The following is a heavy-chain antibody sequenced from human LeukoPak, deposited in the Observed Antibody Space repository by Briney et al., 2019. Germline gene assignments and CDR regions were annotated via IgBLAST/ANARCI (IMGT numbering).Heavy chain of an antibody. CDR3: ASLGYCSGGSCYGGLM. V-gene: IGHV3-48*01. D-gene: IGHD2-15*01. Sequence: PGGSLRLSCAASGFTFSSYSMNWVRQAPGKGLEWVSYISSSSSTIYYADSAKGRFTISRDNAKNSLYLQMNSLRAEDTAVYYCASLGYCSGGSCYGGLMWGQGTLVTVSS. J-gene: IGHJ4*02. CDR1: GFTFSSYS. CDR2: ISSSSSTI.